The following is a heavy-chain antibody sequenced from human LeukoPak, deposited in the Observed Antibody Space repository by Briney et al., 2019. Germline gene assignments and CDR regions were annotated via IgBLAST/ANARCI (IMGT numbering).Heavy chain of an antibody. V-gene: IGHV3-23*01. Sequence: GGSLRLSCAASGFNFDTYGLSWVRQAPGKGLEWVSSISASGVTSESADSIKGRFTISRDNSRNTLYLQMESLRADDTAVYYCAKIDYCSGGGCYSKWFDYWGRGTLVTVSS. CDR1: GFNFDTYG. D-gene: IGHD2-15*01. J-gene: IGHJ4*02. CDR3: AKIDYCSGGGCYSKWFDY. CDR2: ISASGVTS.